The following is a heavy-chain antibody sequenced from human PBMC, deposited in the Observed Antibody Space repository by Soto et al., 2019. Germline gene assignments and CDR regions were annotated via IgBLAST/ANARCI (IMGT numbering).Heavy chain of an antibody. CDR3: ARGKDRLQLGGNYYSILDV. V-gene: IGHV1-69*12. CDR1: GGTFSNSA. Sequence: QVQLEQSGAEVKKPGSSVKVSCKTSGGTFSNSAISWVRQAPGQGLEWMGGIMPIFRTPDYAQKFQDRVTITAAESTSTVYMELRGVRSPDTAVYYCARGKDRLQLGGNYYSILDVWGQGSTFTVSS. CDR2: IMPIFRTP. D-gene: IGHD3-3*02. J-gene: IGHJ6*02.